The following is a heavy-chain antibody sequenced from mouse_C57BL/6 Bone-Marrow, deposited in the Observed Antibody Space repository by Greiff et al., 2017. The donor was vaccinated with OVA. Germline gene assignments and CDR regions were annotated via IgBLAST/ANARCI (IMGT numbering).Heavy chain of an antibody. Sequence: VQLQESGPGLVQPSQSLSITCTVSGFSLTSYGVHWVRQSPGKGLEWLGVIWSGGSTDYNAAFISRLSISKDNSKSQVFFKMNSLQADDTAIYYCALNWDPYAMDYWGQGTSVTVSS. V-gene: IGHV2-2*01. J-gene: IGHJ4*01. CDR1: GFSLTSYG. D-gene: IGHD4-1*02. CDR3: ALNWDPYAMDY. CDR2: IWSGGST.